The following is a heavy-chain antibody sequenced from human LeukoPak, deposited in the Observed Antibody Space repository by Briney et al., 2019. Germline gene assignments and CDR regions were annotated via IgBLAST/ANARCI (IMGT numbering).Heavy chain of an antibody. CDR3: AREAMVVTPPFDY. J-gene: IGHJ4*02. CDR2: ILPIFGTA. Sequence: SVKVSCKASGGTFSSYAISWVRQAPGQGLEWMGRILPIFGTANYAQKFQGRVTITTDESTSTAYMELSSLRSEDTAVYYCAREAMVVTPPFDYWGQGTLVTVSS. D-gene: IGHD2-21*02. CDR1: GGTFSSYA. V-gene: IGHV1-69*05.